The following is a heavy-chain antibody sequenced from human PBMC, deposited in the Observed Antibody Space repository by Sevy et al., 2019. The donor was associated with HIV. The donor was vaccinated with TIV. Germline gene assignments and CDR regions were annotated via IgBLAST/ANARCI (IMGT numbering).Heavy chain of an antibody. V-gene: IGHV4-38-2*01. CDR1: GYSISSGYY. Sequence: SETLSLTCAVSGYSISSGYYWGWIRQPPGKGLEWIGSIYHSGSTYYNPSLKSRVTISVDTSKNQFSLKLSSVTAADTAVYYCARRGGSNGFFDYWGQGTLVTVSS. CDR3: ARRGGSNGFFDY. D-gene: IGHD3-16*01. J-gene: IGHJ4*02. CDR2: IYHSGST.